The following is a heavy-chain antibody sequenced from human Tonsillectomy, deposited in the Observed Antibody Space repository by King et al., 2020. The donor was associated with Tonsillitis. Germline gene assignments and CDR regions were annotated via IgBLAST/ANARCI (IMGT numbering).Heavy chain of an antibody. J-gene: IGHJ6*02. CDR1: GFTFSGSV. Sequence: VQLVESGGGLVQPGGSLKLSCAASGFTFSGSVMHWVHQASGKGLEWVGRIRSKANSYATVYAASVKGRFTISRDDSKNMAYLQMNSLKTEDTAVYYCTRRYRSSSRVMDVWGQGTTVTVSS. D-gene: IGHD6-6*01. CDR3: TRRYRSSSRVMDV. V-gene: IGHV3-73*02. CDR2: IRSKANSYAT.